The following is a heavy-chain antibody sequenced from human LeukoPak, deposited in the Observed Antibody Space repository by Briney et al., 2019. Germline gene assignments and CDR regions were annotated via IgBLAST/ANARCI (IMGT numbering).Heavy chain of an antibody. D-gene: IGHD3-22*01. J-gene: IGHJ5*02. CDR3: ARGRRVYYDVSGYYYPS. V-gene: IGHV4-34*01. CDR2: VDHSGDT. CDR1: GGSFSDYY. Sequence: PSETLSLTCAVYGGSFSDYYWSWIRQPPGKGLEWIGEVDHSGDTNYNPSLKSRVTISVDTSGNQFSLRLTSVTAADTAVYYCARGRRVYYDVSGYYYPSWGQGTLVTVSS.